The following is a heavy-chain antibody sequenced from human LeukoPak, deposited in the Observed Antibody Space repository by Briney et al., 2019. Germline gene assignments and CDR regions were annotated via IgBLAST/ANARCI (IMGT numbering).Heavy chain of an antibody. J-gene: IGHJ4*02. CDR3: AKGGYCSGGSCYAVGPTDLYFDY. V-gene: IGHV3-23*01. CDR2: ISGSGGST. Sequence: GGSLRLSCTASGFTFSSYAMSWVRQAPGKGLEWVSAISGSGGSTYYADSVKGRFTLSRDNSKNTLYLQMNSLRAEDTAVYYCAKGGYCSGGSCYAVGPTDLYFDYWGQGTLVTVSS. CDR1: GFTFSSYA. D-gene: IGHD2-15*01.